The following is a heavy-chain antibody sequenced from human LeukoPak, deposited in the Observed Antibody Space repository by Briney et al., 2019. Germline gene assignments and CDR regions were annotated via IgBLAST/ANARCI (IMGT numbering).Heavy chain of an antibody. Sequence: PGGSLRLSCAASGFTFSGYGIHWVRQAPGKGLEWVAFIRSDGSVKYYADSVRGRFTISRDNSKNTLYLQMNSLRAEDTAVYYCAKVPGYSSSWGQGTLVTVSS. V-gene: IGHV3-30*02. CDR2: IRSDGSVK. CDR1: GFTFSGYG. J-gene: IGHJ4*02. D-gene: IGHD6-13*01. CDR3: AKVPGYSSS.